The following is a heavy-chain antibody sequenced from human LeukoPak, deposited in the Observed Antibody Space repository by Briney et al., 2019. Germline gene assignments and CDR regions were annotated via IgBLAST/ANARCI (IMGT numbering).Heavy chain of an antibody. CDR1: GFTFSRYS. D-gene: IGHD3-22*01. CDR2: ISTSSNYT. CDR3: ARDDGAYYDSSGNDY. Sequence: GGSLRLSCAASGFTFSRYSMNWVRQAPGKGLEWVSSISTSSNYTYYADSVKGRFTISRDNAGKSLYLEMNSLRADDTAVYYCARDDGAYYDSSGNDYWGQGTLVTVSS. J-gene: IGHJ4*02. V-gene: IGHV3-21*01.